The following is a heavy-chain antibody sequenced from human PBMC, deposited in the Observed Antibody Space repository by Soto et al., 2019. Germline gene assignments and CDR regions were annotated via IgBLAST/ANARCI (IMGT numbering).Heavy chain of an antibody. J-gene: IGHJ4*02. V-gene: IGHV3-23*01. CDR2: ISGSGGGT. D-gene: IGHD4-4*01. CDR3: ANSYSERYFDY. CDR1: GFTFNYYA. Sequence: EVQLLESGGGLAQPGGSLRLSCAASGFTFNYYAMNWVRQAPGKGLEGVSGISGSGGGTYYADSVKGRFTISRDNSKHTLYLQMKSLRAEDTAVYYCANSYSERYFDYWGQGALVTVSS.